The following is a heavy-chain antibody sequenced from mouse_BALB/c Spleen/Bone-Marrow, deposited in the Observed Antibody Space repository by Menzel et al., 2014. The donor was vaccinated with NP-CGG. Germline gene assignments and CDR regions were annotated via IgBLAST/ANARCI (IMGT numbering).Heavy chain of an antibody. Sequence: QXQLKQSGPELVRPGVSVKISCKGSGYTFTDXAXHWVXQSXXXXXXWXXXIXXDAGNTNYDQKFKGKATMTVDKSSSTAYMELARLTSEDSAIYYCASYGSSYDAMDYWGQGTSVTVSA. CDR3: ASYGSSYDAMDY. D-gene: IGHD1-1*01. J-gene: IGHJ4*01. CDR2: IXXDAGNT. CDR1: GYTFTDXA. V-gene: IGHV1-67*01.